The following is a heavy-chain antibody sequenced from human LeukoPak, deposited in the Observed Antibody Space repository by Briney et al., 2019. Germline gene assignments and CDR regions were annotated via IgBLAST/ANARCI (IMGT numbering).Heavy chain of an antibody. J-gene: IGHJ4*02. V-gene: IGHV4-34*01. D-gene: IGHD2-8*02. CDR1: GGSFSGYY. CDR3: ARHYCTGGACYQLDF. CDR2: INHSGST. Sequence: SETLSLTCAVYGGSFSGYYWSWIRQPPGKGLEWIGEINHSGSTNYNPSLKSRVTISVDTSKNQFSLTLTSVTAADTAVYYCARHYCTGGACYQLDFWGQGILVTVSS.